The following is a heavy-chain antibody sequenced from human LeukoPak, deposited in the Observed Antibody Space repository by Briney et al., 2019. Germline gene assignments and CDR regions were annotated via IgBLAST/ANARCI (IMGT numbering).Heavy chain of an antibody. CDR2: IYYSGST. D-gene: IGHD3-9*01. CDR1: GGSISSYY. J-gene: IGHJ4*02. V-gene: IGHV4-59*01. CDR3: ARGVRYFDWLL. Sequence: SETLSLTCTVSGGSISSYYWSWIRQPPGKGLEWLGYIYYSGSTNYNPSLKSRVTISVDTSKNQFSLKLSSVTAADTAVYYCARGVRYFDWLLWGQGTLVTVSS.